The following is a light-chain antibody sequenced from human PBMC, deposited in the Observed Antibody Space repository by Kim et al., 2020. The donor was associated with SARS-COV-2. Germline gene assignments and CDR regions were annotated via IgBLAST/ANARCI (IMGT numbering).Light chain of an antibody. CDR1: QSLRSKN. CDR2: GAC. V-gene: IGKV3-20*01. J-gene: IGKJ4*02. Sequence: GERANIDSRARQSLRSKNVAWYQKKPGQAPRRVIYGACKRETGSPDGFSGSGSGTDLTLTSSRLEPEDCAVKYWQEYSGLPLTLGGGTKVDIK. CDR3: QEYSGLPLT.